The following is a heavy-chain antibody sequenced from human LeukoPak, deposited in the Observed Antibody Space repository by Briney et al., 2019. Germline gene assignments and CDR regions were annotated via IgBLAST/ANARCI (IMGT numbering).Heavy chain of an antibody. Sequence: SETLSLTCAVSGGSISSGGYYWSWIRQPPGKGLEWIGYIYHSGSTYYSPSLKSRVTISVDRSKNQFSLKLSSVTAADTAVYYCARVEGDLLGYCSSTSCYIGTLDYWGQGTLVTVSS. J-gene: IGHJ4*02. CDR2: IYHSGST. CDR3: ARVEGDLLGYCSSTSCYIGTLDY. CDR1: GGSISSGGYY. D-gene: IGHD2-2*02. V-gene: IGHV4-30-2*01.